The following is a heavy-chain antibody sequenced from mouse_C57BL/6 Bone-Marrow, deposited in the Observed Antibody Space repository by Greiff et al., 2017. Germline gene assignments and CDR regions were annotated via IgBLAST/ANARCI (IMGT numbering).Heavy chain of an antibody. CDR1: GYTFTDYY. Sequence: QVQLQQSGAELVRPGASVKLSCKASGYTFTDYYINWVKQRPGQGLEWIARIYPGSGNTYYNEKFKGKATLTAEKSSSTAYMQLSSLTSEDSAVYCCARSRGGNYYGSSPRWYFDVWGTGTTVTVSS. V-gene: IGHV1-76*01. J-gene: IGHJ1*03. CDR2: IYPGSGNT. CDR3: ARSRGGNYYGSSPRWYFDV. D-gene: IGHD1-1*01.